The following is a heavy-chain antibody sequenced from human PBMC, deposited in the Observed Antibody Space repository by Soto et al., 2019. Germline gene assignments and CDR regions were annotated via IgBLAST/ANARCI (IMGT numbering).Heavy chain of an antibody. V-gene: IGHV1-2*02. CDR2: INPNSGGT. CDR3: AKAGYSYGYGTTILADAFDI. CDR1: GYTFTGYY. Sequence: ASVTVSCKASGYTFTGYYMPWVRQAPGQGLEWMGWINPNSGGTNYAQKVQGRVTMTKNTLYLQMNSLRAEDTAVYYCAKAGYSYGYGTTILADAFDIWGQGTMVTVSS. D-gene: IGHD5-18*01. J-gene: IGHJ3*02.